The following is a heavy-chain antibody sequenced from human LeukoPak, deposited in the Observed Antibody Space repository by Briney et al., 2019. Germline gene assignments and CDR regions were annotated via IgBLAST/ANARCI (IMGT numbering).Heavy chain of an antibody. J-gene: IGHJ4*02. Sequence: GGSLRLSCVGSGFIFNSAWVGWVRQVPGKGLEWVGRIKSKKDGGTADYAAPVKDRFTISRDDSKNTLFLQMNSLKTEDTAVYYCTTGLASVGHDGYWGQGTLVTVSS. V-gene: IGHV3-15*05. CDR1: GFIFNSAW. CDR3: TTGLASVGHDGY. D-gene: IGHD3-9*01. CDR2: IKSKKDGGTA.